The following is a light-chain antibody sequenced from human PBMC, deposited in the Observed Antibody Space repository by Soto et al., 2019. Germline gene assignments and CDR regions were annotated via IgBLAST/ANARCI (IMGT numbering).Light chain of an antibody. CDR1: QNISTW. V-gene: IGKV1-5*01. CDR2: DAS. Sequence: DIQITHAPSSLAASAGTIFITPCRAIQNISTWMACYQQKPGKAPNLLVYDASTLQSGVASRFSGSGSGTEFTLIISGLQPDDSATYYCQQYTNTNLPCMFGQGTKVDIK. J-gene: IGKJ2*02. CDR3: QQYTNTNLPCM.